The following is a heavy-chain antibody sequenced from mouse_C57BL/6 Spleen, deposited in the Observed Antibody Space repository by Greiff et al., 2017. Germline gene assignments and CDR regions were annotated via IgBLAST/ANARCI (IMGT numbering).Heavy chain of an antibody. CDR3: ARLPFITTVLASDYYAMDY. CDR1: GYTFTGYW. CDR2: ILPGSGST. D-gene: IGHD1-1*01. V-gene: IGHV1-9*01. J-gene: IGHJ4*01. Sequence: QVQLQQSGAELMKPGASVKLSCKATGYTFTGYWIEWVKQRPGHGLEWIGEILPGSGSTNYNEKFKGKATFTADTSSNTAYMQLSSLTTEDSAIYYCARLPFITTVLASDYYAMDYWGQGTSVTVSS.